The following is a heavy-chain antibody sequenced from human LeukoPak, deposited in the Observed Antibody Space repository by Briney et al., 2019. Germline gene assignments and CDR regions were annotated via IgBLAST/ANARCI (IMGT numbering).Heavy chain of an antibody. V-gene: IGHV3-73*01. CDR2: IDKKDKGYATAT. D-gene: IGHD2-15*01. CDR3: ARGGYPQFSDY. CDR1: GFTFSGSA. J-gene: IGHJ4*02. Sequence: GGSLRLSCAASGFTFSGSAIHWVRQSSGKGLEWVGQIDKKDKGYATATAYAASVKGRFTISRDDSINTAYLQMKSLRAEDTAVYYCARGGYPQFSDYWGQGTLVTVSS.